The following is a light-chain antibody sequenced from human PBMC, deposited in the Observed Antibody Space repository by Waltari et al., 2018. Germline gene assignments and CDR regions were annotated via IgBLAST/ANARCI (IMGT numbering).Light chain of an antibody. J-gene: IGKJ3*01. CDR3: QRRGHWPPGAT. V-gene: IGKV3-11*01. CDR2: DAS. Sequence: EIVLTQSPATLSLSPGERATLSCRASQSVSRYLAWYQQKPGQAPRLLIYDASNRATGIPARCGGSGSGTDFTLTISSLEPEDFAVYYCQRRGHWPPGATFGPGTRVDIK. CDR1: QSVSRY.